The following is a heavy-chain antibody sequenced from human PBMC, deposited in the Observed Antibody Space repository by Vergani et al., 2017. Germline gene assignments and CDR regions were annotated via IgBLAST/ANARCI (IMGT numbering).Heavy chain of an antibody. J-gene: IGHJ4*02. D-gene: IGHD2-2*01. Sequence: QVQLVQSGAEVKKPGSSVKVSCKASGGTFRSYAISWVRQAPGQGLEWMGRIIPIFGTANYAQKFQGRVTITADESTSTAYMELSSRRSEDTAVYYCASHTDIVVVPAAISANGGVDYWGQGTLVTVSS. V-gene: IGHV1-69*18. CDR2: IIPIFGTA. CDR3: ASHTDIVVVPAAISANGGVDY. CDR1: GGTFRSYA.